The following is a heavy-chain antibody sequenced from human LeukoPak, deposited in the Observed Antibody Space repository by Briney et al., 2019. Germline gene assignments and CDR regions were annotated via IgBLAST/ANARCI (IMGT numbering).Heavy chain of an antibody. V-gene: IGHV3-21*01. J-gene: IGHJ4*02. Sequence: GGSLRLSCVASGFTFSSYSMNWVRQAPGKGLEWVSSISSSSSYIYYADSVKGRFTISRDNAKNSLYLQMNSLRAEDTAVYYCARDGSGRPFDYWGQGTLVTVSS. CDR1: GFTFSSYS. CDR2: ISSSSSYI. D-gene: IGHD3-10*01. CDR3: ARDGSGRPFDY.